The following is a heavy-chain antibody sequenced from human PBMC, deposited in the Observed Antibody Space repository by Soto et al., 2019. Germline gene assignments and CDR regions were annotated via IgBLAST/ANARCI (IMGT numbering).Heavy chain of an antibody. CDR3: AKKVTIYAVDPADY. D-gene: IGHD3-3*01. CDR2: ISASGDAT. J-gene: IGHJ4*02. CDR1: GFTFSDFG. V-gene: IGHV3-23*01. Sequence: GGSLRLSCAASGFTFSDFGMSWVRQAPGKGLEWVSVISASGDATYYAASVKGRFTLSRDNSKNTLYLQMNSLTVADTAVYYCAKKVTIYAVDPADYWGQGTRVTSPQ.